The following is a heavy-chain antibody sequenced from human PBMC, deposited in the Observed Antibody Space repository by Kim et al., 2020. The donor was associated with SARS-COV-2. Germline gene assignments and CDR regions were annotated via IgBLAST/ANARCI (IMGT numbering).Heavy chain of an antibody. D-gene: IGHD3-10*01. CDR1: GGSISSSNW. CDR3: ARDPRGVIPEGGY. V-gene: IGHV4-4*02. J-gene: IGHJ4*02. CDR2: IYHSGST. Sequence: SETLSLTCAVSGGSISSSNWWSWVRQPPGKGLEWIGEIYHSGSTNYNPSLKSRVTISVDKSKNQFSLKLSSVTAADTAVYYCARDPRGVIPEGGYWGQGTLVTVSS.